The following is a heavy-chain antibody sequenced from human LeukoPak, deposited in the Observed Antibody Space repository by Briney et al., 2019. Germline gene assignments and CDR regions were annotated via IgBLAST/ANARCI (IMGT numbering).Heavy chain of an antibody. CDR2: ISYDGSNK. V-gene: IGHV3-30-3*01. CDR3: ARVKYPYCSSTSCSPVVSVILPPDAFDI. D-gene: IGHD2-2*01. Sequence: GGSLRLSCAASGFTFSSYAMHWVRQAPGKGLEWVAVISYDGSNKYYADSVKGRFTISRDNSKNTLYLQMNSLRAEDTAVYYCARVKYPYCSSTSCSPVVSVILPPDAFDIWGQGTMVTVSS. J-gene: IGHJ3*02. CDR1: GFTFSSYA.